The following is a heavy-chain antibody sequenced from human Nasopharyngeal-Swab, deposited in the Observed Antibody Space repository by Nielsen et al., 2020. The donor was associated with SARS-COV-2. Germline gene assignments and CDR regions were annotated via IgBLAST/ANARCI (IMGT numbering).Heavy chain of an antibody. V-gene: IGHV3-23*01. Sequence: GGSLRLSCIASGFTFSSYAMSWVRQAPGKGLEWVSAISGSGGSTYYADSVKGRFTISRDNSKNTLYLQMNSLRAEDTAVYYCAKDWSSRGYCSGGSCYPYYFDYWGQGTLVTVSS. D-gene: IGHD2-15*01. J-gene: IGHJ4*02. CDR2: ISGSGGST. CDR3: AKDWSSRGYCSGGSCYPYYFDY. CDR1: GFTFSSYA.